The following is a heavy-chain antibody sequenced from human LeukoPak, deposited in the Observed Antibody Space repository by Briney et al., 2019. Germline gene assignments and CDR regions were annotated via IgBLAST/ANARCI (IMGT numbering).Heavy chain of an antibody. CDR2: IRSKTDGGTT. D-gene: IGHD1-26*01. J-gene: IGHJ4*02. CDR1: GFTLSNVW. CDR3: ATGGHYGGS. V-gene: IGHV3-15*01. Sequence: PGGSLRLSRATSGFTLSNVWMSWVRQAPGKGLEWVGRIRSKTDGGTTDYAAPVQGRFTISKDDSKATLYLQMTGLKIEDTAVYYCATGGHYGGSWGQGTLVTVSS.